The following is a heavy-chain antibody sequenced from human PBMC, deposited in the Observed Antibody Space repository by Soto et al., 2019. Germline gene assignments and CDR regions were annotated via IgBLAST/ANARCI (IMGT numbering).Heavy chain of an antibody. D-gene: IGHD3-22*01. J-gene: IGHJ5*02. CDR1: GGTFGSDA. V-gene: IGHV1-69*06. CDR2: IIPIFGTT. CDR3: ARDRTDSGYYTNWLDP. Sequence: SVKVSCKASGGTFGSDAITWVRQAPGQGLEWVGRIIPIFGTTNYAQNLQGRVTISADKSTLTSYMELHSLTSDDTALYYCARDRTDSGYYTNWLDPWGQGTQVTVSS.